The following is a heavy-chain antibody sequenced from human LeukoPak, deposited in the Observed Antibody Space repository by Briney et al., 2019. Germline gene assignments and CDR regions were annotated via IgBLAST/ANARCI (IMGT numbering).Heavy chain of an antibody. Sequence: GASVRVSCKASGYTFTSYGISWVRQAPGQGLEWMGWISAYNGNTNYAQKLQGRVTMTTDTSTSTAYMELRSLRSDDTAVYYCARVPADSSGYYSKPDLAKGRVFGTRNDYYYYYMDVWGKGTTVTVSS. CDR1: GYTFTSYG. J-gene: IGHJ6*03. CDR3: ARVPADSSGYYSKPDLAKGRVFGTRNDYYYYYMDV. V-gene: IGHV1-18*01. CDR2: ISAYNGNT. D-gene: IGHD3-22*01.